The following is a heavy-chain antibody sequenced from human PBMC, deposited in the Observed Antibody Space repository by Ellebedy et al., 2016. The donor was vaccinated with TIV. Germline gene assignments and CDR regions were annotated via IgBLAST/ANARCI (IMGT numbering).Heavy chain of an antibody. CDR2: ISAYSGDT. J-gene: IGHJ4*02. CDR3: ARDMVQGVVARYLWFDY. CDR1: GFTFTSFG. D-gene: IGHD5-12*01. Sequence: ASVKVSCKASGFTFTSFGISWVRQAPGHGLEWMGWISAYSGDTKYAQKLQGRVTMTTDTSTATAYMELRSLRSDDTAVYYCARDMVQGVVARYLWFDYWGQGTLVTVS. V-gene: IGHV1-18*01.